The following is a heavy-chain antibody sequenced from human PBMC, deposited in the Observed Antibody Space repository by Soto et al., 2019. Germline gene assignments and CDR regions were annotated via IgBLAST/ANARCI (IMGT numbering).Heavy chain of an antibody. CDR2: IVPMFGTS. J-gene: IGHJ4*02. D-gene: IGHD3-3*01. V-gene: IGHV1-69*06. CDR1: GGTSTRYA. CDR3: NRGSEYDFWSGYL. Sequence: QERLVQSGAEVRKPGSSVKVSCKVTGGTSTRYAINWVRQAPGQGLEWMGGIVPMFGTSKYAQKFQGRVTITADTSTNIAYMEFRSLRSEDTAVYYCNRGSEYDFWSGYLWGQGTLVSVSS.